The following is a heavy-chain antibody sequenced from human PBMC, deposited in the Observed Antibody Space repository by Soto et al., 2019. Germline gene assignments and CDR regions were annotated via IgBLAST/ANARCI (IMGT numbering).Heavy chain of an antibody. CDR1: GFTFSSYG. V-gene: IGHV3-30*03. Sequence: PGGSLRLSCAASGFTFSSYGMHWVRQAPGKGLEWVAVISYDGSNKYYADSVKGRFTISRDNSKNTLYLQMNSLRAEDTAVYYCATDRGDKAGYYYYGMDVWGKGTTGTVS. CDR2: ISYDGSNK. CDR3: ATDRGDKAGYYYYGMDV. J-gene: IGHJ6*04. D-gene: IGHD2-21*01.